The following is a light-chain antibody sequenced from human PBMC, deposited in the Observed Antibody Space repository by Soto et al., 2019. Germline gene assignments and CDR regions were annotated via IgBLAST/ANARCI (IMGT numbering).Light chain of an antibody. J-gene: IGKJ5*01. Sequence: EIVLTQSPGTLSLSPGERATLSCRASPSVSSSYLAWYQQKPGQAPRRLIYGASSRATGIPDRFSGSGSGTDFTLTISRLEPEDFAVDYCQQYGSSLITFGQGTRLEIK. V-gene: IGKV3-20*01. CDR1: PSVSSSY. CDR2: GAS. CDR3: QQYGSSLIT.